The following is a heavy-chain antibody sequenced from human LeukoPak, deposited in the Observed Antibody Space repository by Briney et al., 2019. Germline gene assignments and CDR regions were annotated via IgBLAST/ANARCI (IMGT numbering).Heavy chain of an antibody. CDR1: GYTFTSYY. CDR3: ARDGGMLQYYYYYYMDV. CDR2: INPSGGST. V-gene: IGHV1-46*01. J-gene: IGHJ6*03. Sequence: GASVKVSCKASGYTFTSYYMHWVRQAPGQGLEWMGIINPSGGSTSYAQKFQGRVTMTRDMSTSTVYMELSSLRSEDTAVYYCARDGGMLQYYYYYYMDVWGKGTTVTVSS. D-gene: IGHD5-24*01.